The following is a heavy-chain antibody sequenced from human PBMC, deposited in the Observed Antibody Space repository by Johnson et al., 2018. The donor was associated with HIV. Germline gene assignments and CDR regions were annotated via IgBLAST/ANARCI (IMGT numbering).Heavy chain of an antibody. Sequence: VQLVESGGGLVKPGGSLRLSCAASGFIFTNAWLSRVRQAPGKGLEWVGRIKSKAEGGTTDYVARVNGRLSISRHDSKNKQYLQMNSLKTEDTAVYYCTTEWVDYYDSIGYFYDAFDIWGLGTLVTVSS. CDR3: TTEWVDYYDSIGYFYDAFDI. CDR1: GFIFTNAW. D-gene: IGHD3-22*01. J-gene: IGHJ3*02. V-gene: IGHV3-15*01. CDR2: IKSKAEGGTT.